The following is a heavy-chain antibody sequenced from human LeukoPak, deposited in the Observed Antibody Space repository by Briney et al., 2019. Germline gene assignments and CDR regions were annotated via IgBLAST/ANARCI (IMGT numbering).Heavy chain of an antibody. CDR2: ISAYNGNT. V-gene: IGHV1-18*01. J-gene: IGHJ6*03. CDR3: ARDLEFDDSNMDV. D-gene: IGHD3-22*01. Sequence: ASVKVSCKASGGTFSSYAISWVRQAPGQGLEWMGWISAYNGNTNYAQKLQGRVTMTTDTSTSTAYMELRSLRSDDTAVYYCARDLEFDDSNMDVWGKGTTVTISS. CDR1: GGTFSSYA.